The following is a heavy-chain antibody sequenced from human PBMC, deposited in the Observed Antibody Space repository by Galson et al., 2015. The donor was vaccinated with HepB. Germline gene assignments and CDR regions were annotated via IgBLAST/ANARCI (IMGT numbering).Heavy chain of an antibody. CDR2: ISYDGSNK. CDR1: GFTFSSYG. Sequence: SLRLSCAASGFTFSSYGMHWVRQAPGKGLEWVAVISYDGSNKYYADSVKGRFTISRDNSKNTLYLQMNSLRAEDTAVYYCAKAALWGGVRDIVDYWGQGTLVTVSS. CDR3: AKAALWGGVRDIVDY. D-gene: IGHD3-10*01. J-gene: IGHJ4*02. V-gene: IGHV3-30*18.